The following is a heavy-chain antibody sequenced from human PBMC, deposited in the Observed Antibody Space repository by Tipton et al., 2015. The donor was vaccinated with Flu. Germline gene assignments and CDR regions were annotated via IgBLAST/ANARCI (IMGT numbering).Heavy chain of an antibody. D-gene: IGHD3-10*01. CDR2: IYSSGST. V-gene: IGHV4-59*01. J-gene: IGHJ4*02. Sequence: TLSLTCAVYGGSFSGYYRGWIRQPPGKGLEWIGYIYSSGSTTYNPSLKSRVSMSADTSMNQFSLRLNFMTAADTAIYYCARVLAGHFGEGYFFDYWGQGALVTVSS. CDR1: GGSFSGYY. CDR3: ARVLAGHFGEGYFFDY.